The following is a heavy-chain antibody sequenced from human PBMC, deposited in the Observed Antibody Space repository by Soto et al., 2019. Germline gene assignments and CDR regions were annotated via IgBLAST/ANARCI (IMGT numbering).Heavy chain of an antibody. CDR2: IKSKTDGGTT. D-gene: IGHD6-19*01. V-gene: IGHV3-15*01. J-gene: IGHJ4*02. CDR1: GFTFSNAW. CDR3: TTGQVAGTRDY. Sequence: EVQLVESGGGLVKPGGSLRLSCAASGFTFSNAWMSWVRQPPGKGLEWVGRIKSKTDGGTTDYAAPVKGRFIISRDDSKNMVYLQMNSLKNEDTAMYYCTTGQVAGTRDYWGQGTLVTVSA.